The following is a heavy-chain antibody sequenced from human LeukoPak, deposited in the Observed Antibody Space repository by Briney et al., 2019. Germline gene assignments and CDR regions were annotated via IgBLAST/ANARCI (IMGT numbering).Heavy chain of an antibody. CDR3: ARDRDGSGWHDY. Sequence: PGGSLRLSCAASGFTFSSYTMNWVRQAPGKGLEWVSSISSSSYIYFADSVKGRFTSSRDNVKNSLYLQMNSLRAEDTAVYYCARDRDGSGWHDYWGQGTLVTVSS. CDR1: GFTFSSYT. CDR2: ISSSSYI. J-gene: IGHJ4*02. D-gene: IGHD6-19*01. V-gene: IGHV3-21*01.